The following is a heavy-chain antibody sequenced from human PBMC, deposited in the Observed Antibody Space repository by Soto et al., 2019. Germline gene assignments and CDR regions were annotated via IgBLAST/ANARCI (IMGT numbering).Heavy chain of an antibody. J-gene: IGHJ4*02. CDR3: ARDAVDTAMVTYFDY. CDR1: GGSISSGGYY. V-gene: IGHV4-31*03. D-gene: IGHD5-18*01. CDR2: IYYSGST. Sequence: SETLSLTCTVSGGSISSGGYYWSWIRQHPGKGLEWIGYIYYSGSTYYNPSLKSRVTISVDTSKNQFSLKLSSVTAADTAVYYCARDAVDTAMVTYFDYWGQGTLVTVS.